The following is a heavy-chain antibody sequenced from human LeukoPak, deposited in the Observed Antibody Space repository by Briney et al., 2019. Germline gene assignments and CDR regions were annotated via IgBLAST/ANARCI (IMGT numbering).Heavy chain of an antibody. J-gene: IGHJ5*02. CDR2: IFCSGST. Sequence: SETLSLTCTVSGGSISSSSYYWGWIRQPPGKGLEWIGSIFCSGSTYYNPSLKSRVTISVDTSKNQFSLKLSSVTAADTAVYYCARVGGDYDFWSGYYVVDWFDPWGQGTLVTVSS. V-gene: IGHV4-39*07. CDR3: ARVGGDYDFWSGYYVVDWFDP. D-gene: IGHD3-3*01. CDR1: GGSISSSSYY.